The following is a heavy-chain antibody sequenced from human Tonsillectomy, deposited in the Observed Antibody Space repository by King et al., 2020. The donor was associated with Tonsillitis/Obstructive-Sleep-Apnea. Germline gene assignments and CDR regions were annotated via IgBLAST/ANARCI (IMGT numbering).Heavy chain of an antibody. D-gene: IGHD4-17*01. V-gene: IGHV4-59*01. J-gene: IGHJ6*03. Sequence: QLQESGPGLVKPSETLSLTCTVSDGSISSYYWSWVRQPPGKGLEWIGYIYYSGTTNYNPSLKSRVTISVDTSKNQFSLKLRSVTAAETAVYYCARTKLDYGDYEFTYYMDVWGKGTTVTVSS. CDR3: ARTKLDYGDYEFTYYMDV. CDR2: IYYSGTT. CDR1: DGSISSYY.